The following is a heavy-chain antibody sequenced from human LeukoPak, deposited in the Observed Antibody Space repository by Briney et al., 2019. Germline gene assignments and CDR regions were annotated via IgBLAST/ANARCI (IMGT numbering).Heavy chain of an antibody. V-gene: IGHV3-7*01. J-gene: IGHJ4*02. CDR3: ARGGTRGSADF. D-gene: IGHD1-7*01. CDR2: INEDGSDK. CDR1: GFTFRTFW. Sequence: GGSLRLSCAASGFTFRTFWMSWVRQAPGKGLEWVANINEDGSDKYYVDSVKGRFTISRDNGKNSLYLQMSSLRVEDTAVYYCARGGTRGSADFWGQGTLVTVSS.